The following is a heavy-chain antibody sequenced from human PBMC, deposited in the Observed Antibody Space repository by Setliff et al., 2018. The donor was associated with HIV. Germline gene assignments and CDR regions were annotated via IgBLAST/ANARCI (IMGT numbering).Heavy chain of an antibody. Sequence: SETLSLTCTVSGASIKDYYWNWIRQPPGKGLEWIGFAHHSGVTSYNPSLHSRVIIAVYTSRNQFSLRVNSITAADTALYYCARWGEPTIQAFDVWGLGTMVTVSS. J-gene: IGHJ3*01. CDR1: GASIKDYY. CDR2: AHHSGVT. V-gene: IGHV4-59*08. CDR3: ARWGEPTIQAFDV. D-gene: IGHD1-1*01.